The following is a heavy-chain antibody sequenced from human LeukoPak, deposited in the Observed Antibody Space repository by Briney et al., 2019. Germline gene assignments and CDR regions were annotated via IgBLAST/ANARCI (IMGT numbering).Heavy chain of an antibody. D-gene: IGHD2-15*01. V-gene: IGHV3-48*01. CDR2: NSSSSSTI. J-gene: IGHJ5*01. Sequence: GGSLRLSCAASGFTFSSYSMNWVRQAPGKGLEWVSYNSSSSSTIYYADSVKGRFTISRDNSKNTLYLQMNSLRAEDTAVYYCARKWWENWFDSWGQGALVTVSS. CDR3: ARKWWENWFDS. CDR1: GFTFSSYS.